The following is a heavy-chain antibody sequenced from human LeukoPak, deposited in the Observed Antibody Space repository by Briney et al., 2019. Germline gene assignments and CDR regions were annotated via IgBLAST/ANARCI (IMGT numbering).Heavy chain of an antibody. Sequence: GGSLRLSCAASGFTFRNAWMNWVRQAPGKGLEWLGRIKSKVDGGTADYAAPVKGRITISRDDSKNTLYLQISSLRSDDTALYYCTTRTWAAGFDIWGQGTMLTVSS. CDR2: IKSKVDGGTA. J-gene: IGHJ3*02. D-gene: IGHD2-15*01. CDR3: TTRTWAAGFDI. V-gene: IGHV3-15*01. CDR1: GFTFRNAW.